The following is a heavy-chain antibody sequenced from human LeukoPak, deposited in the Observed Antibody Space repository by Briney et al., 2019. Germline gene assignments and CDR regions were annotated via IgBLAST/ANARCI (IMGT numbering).Heavy chain of an antibody. V-gene: IGHV3-53*01. CDR1: GFAFGTYA. CDR2: IYSGGST. CDR3: ARDQLYYFDY. J-gene: IGHJ4*02. D-gene: IGHD2-2*01. Sequence: GGSLRLSCAGSGFAFGTYAMSWVRQAPGKGLEWVSVIYSGGSTYYADSVKGRFTISRDNSKNTLYLQMNSLRAEDTAVYYCARDQLYYFDYWGQGTLVTVSS.